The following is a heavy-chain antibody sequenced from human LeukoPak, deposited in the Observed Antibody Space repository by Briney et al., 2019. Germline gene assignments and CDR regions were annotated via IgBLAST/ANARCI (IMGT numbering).Heavy chain of an antibody. Sequence: GSLRLSCAASGFTFSRHWIYWVRRASGKGLEWVANIKQDGSAKPYVDSVKGRFTISRDNAKNSLFLQMNSLRAEDTAVYYCARDNGWSADFWGQGTLVTVSS. CDR1: GFTFSRHW. D-gene: IGHD2-15*01. V-gene: IGHV3-7*03. J-gene: IGHJ4*02. CDR2: IKQDGSAK. CDR3: ARDNGWSADF.